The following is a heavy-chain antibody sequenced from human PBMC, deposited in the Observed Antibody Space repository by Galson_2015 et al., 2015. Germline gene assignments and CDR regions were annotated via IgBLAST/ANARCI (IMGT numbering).Heavy chain of an antibody. CDR3: AHTFWSGHCYFDY. J-gene: IGHJ4*02. D-gene: IGHD3-3*01. CDR2: IGGSGVTT. Sequence: SLRLSCAASGFTFSSYAMSWVRQAPGKGLEWVSVIGGSGVTTYYAESVKGRFTISRDNSKNTLYLQMNGLRAEDTAIYYCAHTFWSGHCYFDYWGQGTLVTVSS. V-gene: IGHV3-23*01. CDR1: GFTFSSYA.